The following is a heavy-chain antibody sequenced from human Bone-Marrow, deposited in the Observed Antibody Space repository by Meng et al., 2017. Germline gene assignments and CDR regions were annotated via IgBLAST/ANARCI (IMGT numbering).Heavy chain of an antibody. J-gene: IGHJ6*02. D-gene: IGHD3-3*01. CDR2: IYSCGST. V-gene: IGHV3-66*03. Sequence: GGSLRLSCAASGFTVSSNYMSWVRQAPGKGLEWVSVIYSCGSTYYADSVKGRFTISRDNSKNTLYLQMNSLRAEDTAVYYCARKSDYDFWSGYYYYYYGMDVWGQGTTVTVSS. CDR1: GFTVSSNY. CDR3: ARKSDYDFWSGYYYYYYGMDV.